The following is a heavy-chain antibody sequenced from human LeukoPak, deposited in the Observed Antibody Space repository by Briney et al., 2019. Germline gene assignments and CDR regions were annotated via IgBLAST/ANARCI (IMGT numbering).Heavy chain of an antibody. D-gene: IGHD2-2*02. CDR1: RFTFTNYA. V-gene: IGHV3-23*01. CDR3: ARARYCSSSSCYIDY. CDR2: ISGGGDST. J-gene: IGHJ4*02. Sequence: PGGSLRLSCAASRFTFTNYAMSWVRQAPGKGLEWVSGISGGGDSTYYADSVKGRFTISRDNAKNTLYLQVNSLRAEDTAVYYCARARYCSSSSCYIDYWGQGTLVTVS.